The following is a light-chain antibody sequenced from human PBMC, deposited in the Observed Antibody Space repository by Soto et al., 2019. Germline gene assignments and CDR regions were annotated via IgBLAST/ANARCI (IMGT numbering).Light chain of an antibody. CDR1: SSNIGAGFD. V-gene: IGLV1-40*01. CDR2: SNV. J-gene: IGLJ2*01. CDR3: QSYDTSLSGYVV. Sequence: QSVLTQSPSVSGAPGQRVTLPCTGTSSNIGAGFDVHWYQQLPGTAPKLLIYSNVNRPSGVPDRFSGSKSGTSASLAITGLQAEDEAVYYCQSYDTSLSGYVVFGGGTKLTVL.